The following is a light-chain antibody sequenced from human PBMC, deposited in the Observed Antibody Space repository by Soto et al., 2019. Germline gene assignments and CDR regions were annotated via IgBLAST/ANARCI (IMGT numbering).Light chain of an antibody. CDR3: ISYTSSRSWV. J-gene: IGLJ3*02. CDR2: EVS. V-gene: IGLV2-14*01. CDR1: SSDVGGFNY. Sequence: QSALTQPASVSGTPGQSITISCTGTSSDVGGFNYVSWFQQYPGKAPKLMIYEVSNRPSGVSNRFSGSKSGNTASLTISGLQAGDEADYYCISYTSSRSWVFGGGTKLTVL.